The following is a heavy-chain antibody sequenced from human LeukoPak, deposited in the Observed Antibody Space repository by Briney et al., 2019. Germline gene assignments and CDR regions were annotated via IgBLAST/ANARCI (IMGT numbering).Heavy chain of an antibody. CDR3: ARLREVIITVNYYYYMDV. Sequence: SETLSLTCAVYGGSFSGYYWSWIRQPPGKGLEWVGEINHSGSTNYNPSLKSRATLSVDTSKNQFSLKLSSVTAADTAVYYCARLREVIITVNYYYYMDVWGKGTTVTVSS. J-gene: IGHJ6*03. V-gene: IGHV4-34*01. CDR2: INHSGST. D-gene: IGHD3-3*01. CDR1: GGSFSGYY.